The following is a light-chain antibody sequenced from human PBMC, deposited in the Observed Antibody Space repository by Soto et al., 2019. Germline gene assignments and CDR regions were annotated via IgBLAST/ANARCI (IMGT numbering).Light chain of an antibody. CDR3: QQYGSSQYT. V-gene: IGKV3-20*01. J-gene: IGKJ2*01. Sequence: EIVLTQSPGTLSLSPGERATLSCRASQSINYSYLAWYQQKPGQAPRLLIYAALSRATDCPDRFSGSGSGTDFTLTISRLDPEDFAVYYCQQYGSSQYTFGQGTKVEIK. CDR1: QSINYSY. CDR2: AAL.